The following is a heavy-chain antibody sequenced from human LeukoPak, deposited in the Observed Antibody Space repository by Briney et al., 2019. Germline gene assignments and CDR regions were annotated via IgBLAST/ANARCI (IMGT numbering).Heavy chain of an antibody. CDR1: GYTFTSYA. CDR3: AREGVYCSSTSCYFGWFDP. CDR2: INAGNGNT. J-gene: IGHJ5*02. Sequence: ASVKVSCKASGYTFTSYAMHWVRQAPGQRLEWMGWINAGNGNTKYSQKFQGRVTITRDTSASTAYMELSSLRSEDTAVYYCAREGVYCSSTSCYFGWFDPWGQGTLVTVSS. D-gene: IGHD2-2*01. V-gene: IGHV1-3*01.